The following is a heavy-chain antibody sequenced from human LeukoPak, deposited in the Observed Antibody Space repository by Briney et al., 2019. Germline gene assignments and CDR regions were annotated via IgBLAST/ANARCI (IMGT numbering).Heavy chain of an antibody. CDR3: VSDILTGVDY. CDR1: GITFENYW. J-gene: IGHJ4*02. V-gene: IGHV3-74*01. CDR2: IDTDGGRT. Sequence: GRSLRLSCVVSGITFENYWMHWVRQAPGKELEWVSNIDTDGGRTTYADSVKGRFTISRDNSKNTLYLQMNSLRAEDTAVYYCVSDILTGVDYWGQGTLVTVSS. D-gene: IGHD3-9*01.